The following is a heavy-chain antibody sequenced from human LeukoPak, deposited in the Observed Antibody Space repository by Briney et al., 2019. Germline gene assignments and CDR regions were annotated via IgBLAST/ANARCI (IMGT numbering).Heavy chain of an antibody. CDR3: ARTRYDYYGSSGEVSYYMDV. D-gene: IGHD3-22*01. V-gene: IGHV4-61*05. Sequence: PSETLSLTCTVSGGSVSSSRYYWGWIRQPPGKGLEWIGYIHYSGSTHYNPSLKSRVTISVDTSKNQVSLKLSSVTAADTAVYYCARTRYDYYGSSGEVSYYMDVWGKGTTVTISS. CDR2: IHYSGST. J-gene: IGHJ6*03. CDR1: GGSVSSSRYY.